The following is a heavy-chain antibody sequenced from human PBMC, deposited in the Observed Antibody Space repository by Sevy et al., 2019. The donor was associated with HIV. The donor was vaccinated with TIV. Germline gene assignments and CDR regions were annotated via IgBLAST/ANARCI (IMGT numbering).Heavy chain of an antibody. CDR3: ARNSGN. J-gene: IGHJ4*02. CDR1: GFTFTNFW. D-gene: IGHD6-19*01. CDR2: VNNDGSGQ. Sequence: GGSLRLSCAASGFTFTNFWMSWVRQAPGKGVEWVANVNNDGSGQKYADSVKGRFLISRDKAKNSLYLQLNGLGTNDTAVYYCARNSGNWGQGTLVTVSS. V-gene: IGHV3-7*01.